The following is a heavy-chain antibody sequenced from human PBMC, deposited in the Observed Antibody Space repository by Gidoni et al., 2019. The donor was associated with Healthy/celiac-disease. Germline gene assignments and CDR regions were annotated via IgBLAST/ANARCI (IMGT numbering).Heavy chain of an antibody. D-gene: IGHD5-12*01. CDR2: INPTSSGT. Sequence: QVQPVQSGDAVKKPGASVKVSCKASGYSFTGYYMHWVRRAPGQGLEWMVRINPTSSGTNYAQKFQGRVTMTRDTSISTAYMELSWLRSDDAAVYYCARARRCRDGYNFHAFDIWGQGTMVTVSS. J-gene: IGHJ3*02. CDR3: ARARRCRDGYNFHAFDI. V-gene: IGHV1-2*06. CDR1: GYSFTGYY.